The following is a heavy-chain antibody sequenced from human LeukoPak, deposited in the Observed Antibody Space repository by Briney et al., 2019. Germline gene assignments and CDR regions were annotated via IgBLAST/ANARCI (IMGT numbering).Heavy chain of an antibody. V-gene: IGHV3-23*01. CDR2: ISGSGGRA. J-gene: IGHJ4*02. D-gene: IGHD6-13*01. Sequence: GGSLRLSCAASGFTFSSYGMSWVRQAPGKGLEWVSAISGSGGRAYYADSVKGRFTISRDNSKNTLYLQMNSLRAEDTAVYYCAKPARGSSWYPFDYWGQGTLVTVSS. CDR1: GFTFSSYG. CDR3: AKPARGSSWYPFDY.